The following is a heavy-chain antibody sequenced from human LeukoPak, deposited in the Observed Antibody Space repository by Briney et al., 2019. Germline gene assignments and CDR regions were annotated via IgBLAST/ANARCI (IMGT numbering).Heavy chain of an antibody. CDR2: ISAYNGNT. Sequence: ASVKVSCKASGYTFTIYGISWVRQAPGQGLEWMGWISAYNGNTNYAQNLQGRVTMTTDTSTNTAYMELRSLRSDDTAVYYCARGPDIAGPNYYMDVWGKGTTVTVSS. D-gene: IGHD6-13*01. CDR3: ARGPDIAGPNYYMDV. J-gene: IGHJ6*03. V-gene: IGHV1-18*01. CDR1: GYTFTIYG.